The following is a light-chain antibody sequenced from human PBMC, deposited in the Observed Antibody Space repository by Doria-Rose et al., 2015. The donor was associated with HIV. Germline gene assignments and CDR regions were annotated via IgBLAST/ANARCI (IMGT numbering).Light chain of an antibody. V-gene: IGKV3-20*01. CDR3: HQYGTSWT. Sequence: EIALTQSPGTLSLSPGERATLSCRASQSFSSTYLAWYQQKPGQAPSLLIYDGSTRATCIPDRFSASGSGTDFTLTINRLEPEDFALYYCHQYGTSWTFGQGTKVEI. CDR1: QSFSSTY. J-gene: IGKJ1*01. CDR2: DGS.